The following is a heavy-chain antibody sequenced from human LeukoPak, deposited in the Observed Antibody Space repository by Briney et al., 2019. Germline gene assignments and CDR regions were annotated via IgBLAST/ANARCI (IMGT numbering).Heavy chain of an antibody. CDR3: ARVDLGSSGWYDTFDI. Sequence: SETLSLTCTVSGGSISSSSYYWGWIRQSPGKGLEWIGNIYYSGSTHYNPSLKSRVTISVDTSKNQFSLTLSSVTAADTAVYYCARVDLGSSGWYDTFDIWGQGTMVTVSS. D-gene: IGHD6-19*01. CDR1: GGSISSSSYY. V-gene: IGHV4-39*07. CDR2: IYYSGST. J-gene: IGHJ3*02.